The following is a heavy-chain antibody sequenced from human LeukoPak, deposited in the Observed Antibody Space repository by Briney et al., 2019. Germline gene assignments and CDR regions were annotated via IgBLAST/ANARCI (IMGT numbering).Heavy chain of an antibody. CDR1: GFTFDDYG. V-gene: IGHV3-9*01. Sequence: GGSLRLSCAASGFTFDDYGMHWVRQAPGKGLEWVSGISWNSGSIDYADSVKGRFTISRDNAKNSLYLQMNSLRAEDTALYYCARDNYGSSRYFDYWGQGTLVTVSS. CDR3: ARDNYGSSRYFDY. D-gene: IGHD3-10*01. J-gene: IGHJ4*02. CDR2: ISWNSGSI.